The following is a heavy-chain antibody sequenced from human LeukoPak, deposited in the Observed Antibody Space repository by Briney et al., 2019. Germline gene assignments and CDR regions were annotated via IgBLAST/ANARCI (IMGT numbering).Heavy chain of an antibody. CDR1: GGSISSHY. Sequence: PSETLSLTCTGSGGSISSHYWSWIRQPPGKGLEWIGYIFCSGSTNYNPPLKSRVTMSADTSKKQFSLKLNPVTAADTAVYYCARGVYGSVDAFDIWGQGTMVTVSS. CDR2: IFCSGST. D-gene: IGHD6-19*01. V-gene: IGHV4-59*11. J-gene: IGHJ3*02. CDR3: ARGVYGSVDAFDI.